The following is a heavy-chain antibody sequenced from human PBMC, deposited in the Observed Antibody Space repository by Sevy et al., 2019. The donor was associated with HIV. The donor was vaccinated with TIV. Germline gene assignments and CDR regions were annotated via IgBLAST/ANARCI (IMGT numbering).Heavy chain of an antibody. CDR2: ISYDGSNK. J-gene: IGHJ6*02. CDR1: GFTFSSYG. Sequence: GGSLRLSCAASGFTFSSYGMHWVRRAPGKGLEWVAVISYDGSNKYYADSVKGRFTISRDNSKNTLYLQMNSLRAEDTAVYYCAKDLGSGSYSDYYYYYGMDVWGQGTTVTVSS. D-gene: IGHD1-26*01. CDR3: AKDLGSGSYSDYYYYYGMDV. V-gene: IGHV3-30*18.